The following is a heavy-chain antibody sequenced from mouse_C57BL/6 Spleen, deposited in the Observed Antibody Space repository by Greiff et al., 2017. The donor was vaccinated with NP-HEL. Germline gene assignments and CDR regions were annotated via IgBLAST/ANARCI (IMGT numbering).Heavy chain of an antibody. J-gene: IGHJ3*01. Sequence: QVQLKESGAELVRPGASVTLSCKASGYTFTDYEMHWVKQTPVHGLEWIGAIDPETGGTAYNQKFKGKAILTADKSSSTAYMELRSLTSEDSAVYYCTRSRSNYSFAYWGQGTLVTVSA. CDR3: TRSRSNYSFAY. CDR2: IDPETGGT. V-gene: IGHV1-15*01. D-gene: IGHD2-5*01. CDR1: GYTFTDYE.